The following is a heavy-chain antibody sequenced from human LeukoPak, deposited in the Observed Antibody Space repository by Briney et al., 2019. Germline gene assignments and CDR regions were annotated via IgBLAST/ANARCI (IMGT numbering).Heavy chain of an antibody. Sequence: ASVKVSCKASGYTFTSYGISWVRQAPGQGLKWMGWISAYNGNTNYAQKLQGRVTMTTDTSTSTAYMELRSLRSDDTAVYYCARGVSYYYDSSGYYDYWGQGTLVTVSS. D-gene: IGHD3-22*01. CDR3: ARGVSYYYDSSGYYDY. J-gene: IGHJ4*02. V-gene: IGHV1-18*04. CDR1: GYTFTSYG. CDR2: ISAYNGNT.